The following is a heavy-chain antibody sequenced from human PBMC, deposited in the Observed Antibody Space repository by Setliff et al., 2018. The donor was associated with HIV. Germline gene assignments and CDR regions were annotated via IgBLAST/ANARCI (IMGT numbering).Heavy chain of an antibody. CDR3: ARDPSDGYGHFDY. J-gene: IGHJ4*02. CDR1: GGSFSGYH. CDR2: IDHSGST. D-gene: IGHD5-18*01. V-gene: IGHV4-34*01. Sequence: SETLSLTCAVYGGSFSGYHWSWIRQSPGKGLEWIGEIDHSGSTDDNPSLKSRVTISVDTSNNQFSQKLSAVTAADTAVYFCARDPSDGYGHFDYWGQGALVTVSS.